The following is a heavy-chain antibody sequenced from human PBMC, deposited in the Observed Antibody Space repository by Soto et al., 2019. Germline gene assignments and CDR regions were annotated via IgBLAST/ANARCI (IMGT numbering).Heavy chain of an antibody. CDR3: ARETSDSSGMPLDY. Sequence: ASVKVSCKASGYTFTSYYIHWVRQAPGQGLEWMGIIKPSGGSTNYAQRFQGRVTMTRDTSTGTVFVELSSLRSEDTAVYYCARETSDSSGMPLDYWGQGTLVTVSS. CDR1: GYTFTSYY. J-gene: IGHJ4*02. CDR2: IKPSGGST. V-gene: IGHV1-46*01. D-gene: IGHD3-22*01.